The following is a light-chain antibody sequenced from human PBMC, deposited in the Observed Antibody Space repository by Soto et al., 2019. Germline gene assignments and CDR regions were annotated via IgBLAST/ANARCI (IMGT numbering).Light chain of an antibody. J-gene: IGKJ3*01. CDR3: QLTNSFPPFT. CDR2: AAS. V-gene: IGKV1-12*01. CDR1: QGISSW. Sequence: DIQMTQSPSSVSASVGDRVTITCRASQGISSWLAWYQQKPGKAPKLLIYAASSLQSGVPSRFSGSGSGTGFTFTISRLQPEDFAAYCCQLTNSFPPFTVGPGTKVDLK.